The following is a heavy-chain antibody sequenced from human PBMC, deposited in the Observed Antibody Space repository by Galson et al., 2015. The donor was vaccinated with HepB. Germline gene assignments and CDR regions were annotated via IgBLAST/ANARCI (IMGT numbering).Heavy chain of an antibody. CDR2: INPNGDNT. CDR3: ARDPFDGISEGDGMDV. Sequence: SVKVSCKASGYTFNSYYMHWVRQAPGQGLEWMGIINPNGDNTIYAEKFQGRVTMTTDASTTTVYMEMSSLRFEDTAVYYCARDPFDGISEGDGMDVWGQGTTVTVSS. D-gene: IGHD3-3*01. CDR1: GYTFNSYY. V-gene: IGHV1-46*02. J-gene: IGHJ6*02.